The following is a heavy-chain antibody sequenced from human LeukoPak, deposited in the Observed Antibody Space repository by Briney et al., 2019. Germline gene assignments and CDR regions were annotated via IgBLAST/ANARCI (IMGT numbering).Heavy chain of an antibody. CDR3: ARGPSVVPAALIDNWFDH. D-gene: IGHD2-2*01. CDR2: INPNSGGT. J-gene: IGHJ5*02. V-gene: IGHV1-2*02. Sequence: GASVKVSCKASGYTFTGYYMHWVRQAPGQGLEWMGWINPNSGGTNYAQKFQGRVTMTRDTSISTAYMELSRLRSDDTAVYYCARGPSVVPAALIDNWFDHWGQGTLVTVSS. CDR1: GYTFTGYY.